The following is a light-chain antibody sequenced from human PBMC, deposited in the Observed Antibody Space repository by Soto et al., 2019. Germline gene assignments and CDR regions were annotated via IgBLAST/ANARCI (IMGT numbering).Light chain of an antibody. Sequence: PGTWSMSPGEKAILSYRASQSISINLAWYQQKPGQVPRLLIYDASNRATGIPARFSGSGSGTDFTLTISSLEPEDFAVYYWQQRANWWTYGQGTKVDIK. CDR2: DAS. CDR1: QSISIN. J-gene: IGKJ1*01. V-gene: IGKV3-11*01. CDR3: QQRANWWT.